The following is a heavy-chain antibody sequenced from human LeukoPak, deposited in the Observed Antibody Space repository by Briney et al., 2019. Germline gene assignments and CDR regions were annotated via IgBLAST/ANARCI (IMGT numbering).Heavy chain of an antibody. CDR2: MNPNSGNT. V-gene: IGHV1-8*01. D-gene: IGHD3-22*01. Sequence: GASVKVSCKASGYTFTSYDINWVRQATGQGLEWMGWMNPNSGNTGYAQKFQGRVTMTRNTSISTAYMELSSLRSEDTAVYYCARGYRYYYDSSGYYTASYYYYYMDVWVKGTTVTISS. J-gene: IGHJ6*03. CDR1: GYTFTSYD. CDR3: ARGYRYYYDSSGYYTASYYYYYMDV.